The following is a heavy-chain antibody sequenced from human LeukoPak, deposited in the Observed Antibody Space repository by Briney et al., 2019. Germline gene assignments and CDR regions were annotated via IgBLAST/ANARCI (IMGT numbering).Heavy chain of an antibody. CDR2: ISFDGSNR. CDR1: GFTFSSA. J-gene: IGHJ3*02. D-gene: IGHD5-18*01. CDR3: ARASSPDVDTASSNAFDI. V-gene: IGHV3-30*04. Sequence: PGGSLRLSCAASGFTFSSAMHWVRQPPGKGLEWVAVISFDGSNRYYADSVKGRFTISRDNSRNTLYLQMDSLRPEDTAVYSCARASSPDVDTASSNAFDIWGQGTMVTVSS.